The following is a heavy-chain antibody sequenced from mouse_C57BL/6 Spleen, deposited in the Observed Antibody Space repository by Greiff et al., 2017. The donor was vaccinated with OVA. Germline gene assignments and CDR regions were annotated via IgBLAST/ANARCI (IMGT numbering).Heavy chain of an antibody. CDR3: TRDLGYWYFDV. Sequence: EVKLVESGAGLVKPGGSLKLSCAASGFTFSSYAMSWVRQTPEKRLEWVAYISSGGDYIYYADTVKGRFTISRDNARNTLYLQMSSLKSEDTAMYYCTRDLGYWYFDVWGTGTTVTVSS. D-gene: IGHD4-1*01. CDR1: GFTFSSYA. V-gene: IGHV5-9-1*02. CDR2: ISSGGDYI. J-gene: IGHJ1*03.